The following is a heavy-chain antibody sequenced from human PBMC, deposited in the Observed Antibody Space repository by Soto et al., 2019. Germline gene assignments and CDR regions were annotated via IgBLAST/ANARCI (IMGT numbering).Heavy chain of an antibody. Sequence: PGESLKISCKGSGYSFTSYWIGWVRQMPGKGLEWMGIIYPGDSDTRYSPSFQGQVTISADKSISTAYLQWSSLKASDTAMYYCARDSAVAGRHYYYYYGMDVWGQGTTGTV. D-gene: IGHD6-19*01. V-gene: IGHV5-51*01. CDR1: GYSFTSYW. CDR2: IYPGDSDT. CDR3: ARDSAVAGRHYYYYYGMDV. J-gene: IGHJ6*02.